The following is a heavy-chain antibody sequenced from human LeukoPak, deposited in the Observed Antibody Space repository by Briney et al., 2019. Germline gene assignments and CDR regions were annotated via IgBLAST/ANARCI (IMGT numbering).Heavy chain of an antibody. CDR1: GFTFSSYA. Sequence: GGSLRLSCAASGFTFSSYAMSWVRQAPGKGLEWVSYISSSSTIYYADSVKGRFTISRDNAKNSLYLQMNSLRAEDTAVYYCARPKGPGIAATPSREWGQGTLVTVSS. CDR3: ARPKGPGIAATPSRE. V-gene: IGHV3-48*04. CDR2: ISSSSTI. D-gene: IGHD6-13*01. J-gene: IGHJ4*02.